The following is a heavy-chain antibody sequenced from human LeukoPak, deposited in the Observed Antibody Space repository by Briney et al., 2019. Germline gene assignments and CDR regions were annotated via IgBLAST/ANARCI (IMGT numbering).Heavy chain of an antibody. CDR2: IYDSGSP. D-gene: IGHD3-10*01. Sequence: QPWETLSLTCTVAGGSISSYYWSWVRQPPGKGLEWVGYIYDSGSPTYHPSLRSGVSISVDTSKNQYSLKLSSVTAAATAVYDCARGTYYYGSGRPNWFDPWGQGTLVTVSS. J-gene: IGHJ5*02. V-gene: IGHV4-59*01. CDR1: GGSISSYY. CDR3: ARGTYYYGSGRPNWFDP.